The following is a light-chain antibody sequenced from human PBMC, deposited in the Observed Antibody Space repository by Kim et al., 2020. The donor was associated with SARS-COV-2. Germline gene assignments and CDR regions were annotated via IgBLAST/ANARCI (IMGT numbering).Light chain of an antibody. CDR3: AAWDDSLNGV. J-gene: IGLJ3*02. CDR2: SNN. V-gene: IGLV1-44*01. Sequence: QSVLTQPPSASGTPGQRVTITCSGSSSNIGSNTVNWYQQLPGTAPKLLLSSNNQRPSGVPDRFSGSKSGTSASLAISGLQSEDEADYYCAAWDDSLNGVFGGGTQLTVL. CDR1: SSNIGSNT.